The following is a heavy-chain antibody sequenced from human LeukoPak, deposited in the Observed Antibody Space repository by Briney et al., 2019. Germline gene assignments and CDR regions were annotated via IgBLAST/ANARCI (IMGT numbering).Heavy chain of an antibody. J-gene: IGHJ5*02. Sequence: PSETLSLTCTVSGGSLSSYYWSWIRQPPGKGLEWIGYIYYSGSTNYNPSLKSRVTISVDASKNQFSLKLSSVTAADTAVYYCARVSCGENSCYNNWFDPWGQGTLVTVSS. V-gene: IGHV4-59*01. CDR1: GGSLSSYY. CDR3: ARVSCGENSCYNNWFDP. D-gene: IGHD2-2*02. CDR2: IYYSGST.